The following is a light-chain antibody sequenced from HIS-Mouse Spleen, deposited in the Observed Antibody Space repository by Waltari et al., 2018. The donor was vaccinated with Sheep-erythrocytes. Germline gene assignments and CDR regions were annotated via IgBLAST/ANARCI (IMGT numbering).Light chain of an antibody. J-gene: IGKJ1*01. CDR3: MQALQTPRT. CDR1: QSLRHSNGYNY. CDR2: LGS. Sequence: DMVMTQSPLSLPVTPGEPASISCRSRQSLRHSNGYNYLDWYLQKPGQSPQLLISLGSNRASGVPDRFSGSGSGTDFTLKISRVEAEDVGVYYCMQALQTPRTFGQGTKVEIK. V-gene: IGKV2-28*01.